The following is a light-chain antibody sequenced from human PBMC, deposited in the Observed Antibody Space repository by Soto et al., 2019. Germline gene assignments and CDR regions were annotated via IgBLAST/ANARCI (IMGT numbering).Light chain of an antibody. Sequence: QSVLTQPASVSGSPGQSITISCTGTSSDVGGYNYVSWYQQHPGKAPKLMIYEVSNRPSGVSNRFSGSKSGNTASLTISGVQAEDEADYYCSSYTSSSTPYVFGPGAKLTVL. CDR1: SSDVGGYNY. CDR3: SSYTSSSTPYV. J-gene: IGLJ1*01. V-gene: IGLV2-14*01. CDR2: EVS.